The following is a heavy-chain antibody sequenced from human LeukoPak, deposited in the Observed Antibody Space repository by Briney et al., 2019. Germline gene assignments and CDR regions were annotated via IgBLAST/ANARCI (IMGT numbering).Heavy chain of an antibody. D-gene: IGHD3-10*01. J-gene: IGHJ4*02. V-gene: IGHV4-39*07. CDR1: GDSISNTNYY. CDR3: ARRGFGELFSSLDF. Sequence: SETLSLTCSVSGDSISNTNYYWAWIRQPPGKGLEWIGSIYHSGSTYYNPSLKSRVTLSIDTSKIQFSLKVTSVTAADTAVYYCARRGFGELFSSLDFWGQGILVTVSS. CDR2: IYHSGST.